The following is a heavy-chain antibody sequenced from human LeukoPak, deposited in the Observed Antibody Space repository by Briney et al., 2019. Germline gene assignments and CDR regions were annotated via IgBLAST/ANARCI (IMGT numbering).Heavy chain of an antibody. D-gene: IGHD2-21*01. Sequence: SQTLSLTCAISGDSVSSNSAVWNWIRQSPSRGLEWLGRTYYRSKWYNEYAVSVTSRITINPDTSKNQFSLYLNSVAPEDTAVYYCARAQAYTGNRMDVWGQGTTVTVSS. V-gene: IGHV6-1*01. J-gene: IGHJ6*02. CDR1: GDSVSSNSAV. CDR2: TYYRSKWYN. CDR3: ARAQAYTGNRMDV.